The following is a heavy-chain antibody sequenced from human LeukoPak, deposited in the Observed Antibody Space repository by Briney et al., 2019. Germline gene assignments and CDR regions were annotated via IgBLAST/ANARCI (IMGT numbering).Heavy chain of an antibody. CDR3: ANVRGYGSGHMDV. J-gene: IGHJ6*04. D-gene: IGHD3-10*01. CDR1: GGSISSYY. Sequence: PSETLSLTCTVSGGSISSYYWSWIRQPPGKGLEWIGYIYYSGSTNYNPSLKSRVTISVDTSKNQFSLKLSSVTAADTAVYYCANVRGYGSGHMDVWAKGPRSPSPQ. V-gene: IGHV4-59*01. CDR2: IYYSGST.